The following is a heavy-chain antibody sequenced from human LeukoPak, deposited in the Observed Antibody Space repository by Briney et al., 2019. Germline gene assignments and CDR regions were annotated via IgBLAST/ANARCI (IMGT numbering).Heavy chain of an antibody. CDR3: ARIRWEYYYGSGSYSFDY. V-gene: IGHV2-26*01. D-gene: IGHD3-10*01. J-gene: IGHJ4*02. CDR1: GFSLSNARMG. CDR2: IFSNDGK. Sequence: SGPTLVNPTETLTLTYTVSGFSLSNARMGVSWIRQPPGKALEWLAHIFSNDGKSYSTSLKSRLTIFKDTSKSQVVLTMTNMDPVDTATYYCARIRWEYYYGSGSYSFDYWGQGTLVTVSS.